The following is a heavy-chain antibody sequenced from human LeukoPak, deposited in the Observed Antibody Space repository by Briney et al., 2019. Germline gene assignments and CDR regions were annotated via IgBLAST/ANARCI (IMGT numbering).Heavy chain of an antibody. J-gene: IGHJ4*02. CDR1: GFTFSSYE. Sequence: PGGSLRLSCAASGFTFSSYEMNWVRQAPGKGLEWVSYISSSGSTIYYADSVKGRFTISRDNAKNSLYLQMNSLRAEDTAVYYCARDESGGDVPYWGQGTLVTVSS. CDR3: ARDESGGDVPY. CDR2: ISSSGSTI. V-gene: IGHV3-48*03. D-gene: IGHD2-21*01.